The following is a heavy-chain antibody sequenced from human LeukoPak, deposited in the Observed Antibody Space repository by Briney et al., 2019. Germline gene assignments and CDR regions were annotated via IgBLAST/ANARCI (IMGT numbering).Heavy chain of an antibody. CDR2: ISPYGGNT. J-gene: IGHJ4*02. CDR3: ARIAGRRPPPYYFDY. D-gene: IGHD6-6*01. CDR1: GYTFKSYG. Sequence: ASVKVSCKASGYTFKSYGFSWVRQAPGQGLEWMGWISPYGGNTNSAQKLQGRVTMSTDTSTSIVYMELRGLRSDDTAVYYCARIAGRRPPPYYFDYWGQGTLVTVSS. V-gene: IGHV1-18*01.